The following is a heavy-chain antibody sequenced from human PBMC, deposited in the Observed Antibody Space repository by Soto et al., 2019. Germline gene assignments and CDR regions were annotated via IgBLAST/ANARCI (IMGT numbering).Heavy chain of an antibody. CDR3: ARDGGSYYFAY. Sequence: EVQLVESGGGLVKPGGSLRLSCAASGFTFSSYSMNWVRQAPGKGLEWVSSISTIYYADSVKGRFTISRDNAKNSLYLQMNSLRAEDTAVYYCARDGGSYYFAYWGQGTLVTVSS. CDR2: ISTI. J-gene: IGHJ4*02. D-gene: IGHD1-26*01. CDR1: GFTFSSYS. V-gene: IGHV3-21*01.